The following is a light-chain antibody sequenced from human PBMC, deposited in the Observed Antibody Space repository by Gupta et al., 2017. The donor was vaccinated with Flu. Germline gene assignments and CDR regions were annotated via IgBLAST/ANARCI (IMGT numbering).Light chain of an antibody. CDR1: QSVSSY. J-gene: IGKJ3*01. CDR3: QQRSNWPLT. Sequence: IVLTQSPATLSLSPGERATLSCRASQSVSSYLAWYQQKPGQAPRLLIYDASNRATGTPARFSGSGSGTDFTLTISSLEPEDFAVYYCQQRSNWPLTFGPGTKVDIK. V-gene: IGKV3-11*01. CDR2: DAS.